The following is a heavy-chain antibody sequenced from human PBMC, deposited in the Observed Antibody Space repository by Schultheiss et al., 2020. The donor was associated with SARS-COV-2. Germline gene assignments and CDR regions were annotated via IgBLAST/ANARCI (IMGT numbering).Heavy chain of an antibody. Sequence: SETLSLTCAVYGGSFSGYYWSWIRQPPGKGLEWIGYIYYSGSTNYNPSLKSRVTISVDTSKNQFSLKLSSVTAADTAVYYCASADIAVAGGYWGQGTLVTVSS. CDR2: IYYSGST. V-gene: IGHV4-59*12. D-gene: IGHD6-19*01. CDR1: GGSFSGYY. J-gene: IGHJ4*02. CDR3: ASADIAVAGGY.